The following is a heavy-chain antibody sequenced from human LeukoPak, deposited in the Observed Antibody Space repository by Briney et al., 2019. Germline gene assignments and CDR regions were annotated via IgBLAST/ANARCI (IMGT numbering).Heavy chain of an antibody. CDR2: ISYDGSNK. V-gene: IGHV3-30*18. CDR3: AKAGDAYSSFFNY. D-gene: IGHD5-24*01. CDR1: GFTFSTYW. J-gene: IGHJ4*02. Sequence: GGSLRLSCAASGFTFSTYWMSWVRQAPGKGLEWVTVISYDGSNKYYADSVKGRFTISRDNSKNTLYLQMNTLRAEDTAVYYCAKAGDAYSSFFNYWGQGTLVTVSS.